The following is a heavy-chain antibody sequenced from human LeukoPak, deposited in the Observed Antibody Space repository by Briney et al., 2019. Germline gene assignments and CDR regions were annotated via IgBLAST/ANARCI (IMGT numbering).Heavy chain of an antibody. D-gene: IGHD2-15*01. CDR3: ARVGGPRRYYYMDV. V-gene: IGHV4-4*07. J-gene: IGHJ6*03. CDR2: IYTSGST. Sequence: PSETLSLTCTVSGGSISSYYWSWIRQPAGKGLEWIGRIYTSGSTNYNPSLKSRVTMSVDTSKNQFSLKLSSVTAADTAVYYCARVGGPRRYYYMDVWGKGTTVTVSS. CDR1: GGSISSYY.